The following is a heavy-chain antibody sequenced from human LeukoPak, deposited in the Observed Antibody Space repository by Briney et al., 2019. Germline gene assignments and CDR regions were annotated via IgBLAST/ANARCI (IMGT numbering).Heavy chain of an antibody. CDR2: MKGDGSEI. J-gene: IGHJ4*02. D-gene: IGHD5-24*01. CDR1: GFTFNTYY. CDR3: AREATIRAYNFDY. V-gene: IGHV3-7*01. Sequence: GGSLRLSCAASGFTFNTYYMSWVRQAPGKGLEWVANMKGDGSEIYYLDSVRGRFAISRDNAQNSLYLQMNNLRVEDTAVYYCAREATIRAYNFDYWGQGTLVTVSS.